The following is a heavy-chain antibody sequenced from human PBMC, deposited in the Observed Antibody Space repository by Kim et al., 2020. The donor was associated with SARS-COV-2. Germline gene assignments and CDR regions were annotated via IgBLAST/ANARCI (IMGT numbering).Heavy chain of an antibody. Sequence: SVKVSCKASGGTFSSYAISWVRQAPGQGLEWMGGIIPIFGTANYAQKFQGRVTITADESTSTAYMELSSLRSEDTAVYYCASGEEGSYDYVWGSYRYRANWGQGTLVTVSS. CDR2: IIPIFGTA. CDR1: GGTFSSYA. V-gene: IGHV1-69*13. J-gene: IGHJ4*02. CDR3: ASGEEGSYDYVWGSYRYRAN. D-gene: IGHD3-16*02.